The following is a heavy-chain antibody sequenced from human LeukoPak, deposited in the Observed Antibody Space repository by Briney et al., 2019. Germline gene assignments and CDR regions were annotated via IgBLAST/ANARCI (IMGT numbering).Heavy chain of an antibody. D-gene: IGHD3-10*01. CDR3: ASRGLHRASDY. V-gene: IGHV3-64*04. CDR1: GFTFSVYA. Sequence: GGSLRLSCSASGFTFSVYAMHWVRQAPGKGLECVSVISNNGGSTKYADSVQGRFTISRDNSENTLYLQMDSLRAEDTAIYYCASRGLHRASDYWGQGAIVSVCS. J-gene: IGHJ4*02. CDR2: ISNNGGST.